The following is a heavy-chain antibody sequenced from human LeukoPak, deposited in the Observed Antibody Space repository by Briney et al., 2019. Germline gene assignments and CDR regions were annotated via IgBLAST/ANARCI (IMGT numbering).Heavy chain of an antibody. D-gene: IGHD1-26*01. CDR2: IYYSGST. J-gene: IGHJ4*02. Sequence: SQTLSLTCTVSGGSISSYYWSWIRQPPGKGLEWIGYIYYSGSTNYNPSLKSRVTISVDTSKNQFSLKLTSVTAADTAVYYCARGVNSGYFDYCGQGTLVTVSS. CDR3: ARGVNSGYFDY. V-gene: IGHV4-59*01. CDR1: GGSISSYY.